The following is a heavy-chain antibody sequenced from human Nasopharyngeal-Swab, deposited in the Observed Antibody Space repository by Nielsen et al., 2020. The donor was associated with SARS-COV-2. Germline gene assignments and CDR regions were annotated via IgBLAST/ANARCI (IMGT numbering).Heavy chain of an antibody. Sequence: GGSLRLSCAASGFTFSSYWMSWVRQAPGKGLEWVANIKQDGSEKYYVDSVKGRFTISRDNAKNSLYLQMNSLRADDTAVYYCARGSIRGIIISDFDYWGQGTLVTVSS. V-gene: IGHV3-7*03. J-gene: IGHJ4*02. D-gene: IGHD3-10*01. CDR1: GFTFSSYW. CDR3: ARGSIRGIIISDFDY. CDR2: IKQDGSEK.